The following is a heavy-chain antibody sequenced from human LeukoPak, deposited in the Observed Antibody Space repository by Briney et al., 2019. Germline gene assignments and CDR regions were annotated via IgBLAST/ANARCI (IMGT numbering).Heavy chain of an antibody. CDR2: IIPIFNTA. D-gene: IGHD3-10*01. Sequence: ASVKVSCKTSRDTFSTNAISWVRQAPGQGLEWMGGIIPIFNTANYAQKFQGRVTITADESTSTAYMELSSLRSEDTAMYYCARGRFGELALIDYWGQGTLVTVSS. J-gene: IGHJ4*02. V-gene: IGHV1-69*13. CDR3: ARGRFGELALIDY. CDR1: RDTFSTNA.